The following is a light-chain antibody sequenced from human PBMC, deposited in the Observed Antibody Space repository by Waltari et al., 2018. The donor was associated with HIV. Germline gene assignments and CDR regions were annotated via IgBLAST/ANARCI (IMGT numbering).Light chain of an antibody. CDR2: DVT. J-gene: IGLJ1*01. Sequence: QSALTQPRSVSGSPGQSVSISCTETSSDFRFYTCVSWYQQHLGKAPKLIIYDVTKRPSGVPDRFSASRSGNTSSLTISGLQAEDEATYFCCSYAGTYSYVFGTGTEVSLI. V-gene: IGLV2-11*01. CDR3: CSYAGTYSYV. CDR1: SSDFRFYTC.